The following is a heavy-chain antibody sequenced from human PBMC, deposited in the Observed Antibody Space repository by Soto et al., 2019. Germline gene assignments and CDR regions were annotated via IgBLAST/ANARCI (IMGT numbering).Heavy chain of an antibody. D-gene: IGHD2-8*02. J-gene: IGHJ4*02. CDR2: INHSGST. CDR1: GGSFSGYY. Sequence: QVQLQQWGAGLLKPSETLSLTCAVYGGSFSGYYWTWIRQPPGTGLERIVEINHSGSTNYNPSLKSRVTIPADTSKNQFSRKLTSVTAADTAVYYCARDKITGPFDYWGKGTLVTVSS. CDR3: ARDKITGPFDY. V-gene: IGHV4-34*01.